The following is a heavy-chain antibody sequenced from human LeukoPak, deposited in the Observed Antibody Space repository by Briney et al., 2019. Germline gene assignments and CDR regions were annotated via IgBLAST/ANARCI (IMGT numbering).Heavy chain of an antibody. J-gene: IGHJ3*02. CDR3: ARDRITFGGVIVMPDAFDI. Sequence: GGSLRLSCGASGFTFSSYAMAWVRQAPGKGLEWVSAIRGTGSSTYYADSVKGRFTISRDNSKNTLYLQMNSLRAEDTAVYYCARDRITFGGVIVMPDAFDIWGQGTMVTVSS. CDR1: GFTFSSYA. V-gene: IGHV3-23*01. CDR2: IRGTGSST. D-gene: IGHD3-16*02.